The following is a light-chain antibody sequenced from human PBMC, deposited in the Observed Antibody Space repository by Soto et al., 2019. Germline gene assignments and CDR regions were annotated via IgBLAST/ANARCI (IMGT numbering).Light chain of an antibody. CDR2: DAT. J-gene: IGKJ3*01. V-gene: IGKV3-11*01. Sequence: EIVLRQSPATLSMSPGERATLSCRASQTIDNFLVWYQQKPGQAPRLLIYDATKRATGIPARFSGSGSGTDFTLTISSLEPEDFAVYYCQQRYTLISFGPGTIVDIK. CDR1: QTIDNF. CDR3: QQRYTLIS.